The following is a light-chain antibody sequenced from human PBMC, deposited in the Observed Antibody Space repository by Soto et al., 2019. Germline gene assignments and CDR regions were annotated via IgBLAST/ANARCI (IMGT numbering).Light chain of an antibody. CDR3: QQYGSSPEWT. V-gene: IGKV3-20*01. CDR1: QSVTSNY. CDR2: GAS. J-gene: IGKJ1*01. Sequence: EIVLTQSPGTLSLSPWERATLSCGASQSVTSNYLAWYQQKPGQAPRLLIFGASIRVTGIPDRFIGSGSGTDFTLTISRLEAEDFAVYYCQQYGSSPEWTFGQGTKVDIK.